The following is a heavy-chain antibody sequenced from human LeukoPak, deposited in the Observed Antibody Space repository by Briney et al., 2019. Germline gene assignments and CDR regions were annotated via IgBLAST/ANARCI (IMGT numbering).Heavy chain of an antibody. Sequence: GGSLRLSRAVCGFTLRDNDMTWVRQAPGKGLEWVSLIYSSGGTSYADSVKGRFTISKDNSKNTLYLQMNSLRAEDTAVYYCAKRPLSSCNWGLGTLVTVSS. CDR3: AKRPLSSCN. CDR1: GFTLRDND. CDR2: IYSSGGT. D-gene: IGHD5/OR15-5a*01. V-gene: IGHV3-66*01. J-gene: IGHJ4*02.